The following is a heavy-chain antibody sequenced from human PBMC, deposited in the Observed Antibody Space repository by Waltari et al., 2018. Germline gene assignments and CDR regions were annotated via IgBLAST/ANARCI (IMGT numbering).Heavy chain of an antibody. D-gene: IGHD3-10*01. CDR1: GGSISSTNHY. J-gene: IGHJ4*02. CDR2: IHYSGST. Sequence: QLQLQESGPGLVKPSETLSLTCTVSGGSISSTNHYWGWIRQPPGKGLEWIGSIHYSGSTYYNPSLKSRLTISVDTSKNQFSLKLTSVTAADTAVYYCASSFYVSGSYRLLDYWGQGTLVTVSS. V-gene: IGHV4-39*01. CDR3: ASSFYVSGSYRLLDY.